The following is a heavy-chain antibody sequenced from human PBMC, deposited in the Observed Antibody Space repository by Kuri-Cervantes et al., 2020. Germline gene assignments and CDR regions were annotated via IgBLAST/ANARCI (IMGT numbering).Heavy chain of an antibody. J-gene: IGHJ6*02. D-gene: IGHD6-19*01. Sequence: ASVKVSCKASGYTFTSYDINWVRQATGQGLEWMGWMNPNSGNTGYAQKFQGRVTMTRNTSISTAYMELSSLRSDDTAVYYCATGYSSGWLPGVGMDVWGQGTTVTVSS. CDR3: ATGYSSGWLPGVGMDV. CDR2: MNPNSGNT. CDR1: GYTFTSYD. V-gene: IGHV1-8*01.